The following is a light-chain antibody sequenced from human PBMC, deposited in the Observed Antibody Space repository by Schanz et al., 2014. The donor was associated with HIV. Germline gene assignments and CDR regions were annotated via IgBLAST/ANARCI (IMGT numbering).Light chain of an antibody. CDR1: SSNIGSNY. J-gene: IGLJ3*02. V-gene: IGLV1-47*01. CDR2: RNN. CDR3: AAWDDSLRGRV. Sequence: QLVLTQPPSASGTPGQRVTISCSGSSSNIGSNYVFWYQQLPGTAPNLLISRNNQRPSGVPDRFSGSKSGTSASLAISGLRFEDEADYYCAAWDDSLRGRVFGGGTKLTVL.